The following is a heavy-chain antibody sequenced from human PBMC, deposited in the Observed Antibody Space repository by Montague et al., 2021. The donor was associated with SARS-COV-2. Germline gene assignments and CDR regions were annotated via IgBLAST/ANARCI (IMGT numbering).Heavy chain of an antibody. D-gene: IGHD3-10*01. J-gene: IGHJ6*02. CDR2: IYYSGST. CDR1: GGSISSGDYY. V-gene: IGHV4-30-4*01. Sequence: TLSLTCTVSGGSISSGDYYWSWIRQPPGKGLEWIGYIYYSGSTYYNPSLKSRVTISVDTSKNQFSLKLSSVTAADTAVYYCARDNYILFGEPRVYYYYGMDVWGQGTTVTVSS. CDR3: ARDNYILFGEPRVYYYYGMDV.